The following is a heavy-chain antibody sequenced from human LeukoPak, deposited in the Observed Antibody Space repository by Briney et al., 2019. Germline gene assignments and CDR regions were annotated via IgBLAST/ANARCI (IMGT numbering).Heavy chain of an antibody. D-gene: IGHD3-10*01. Sequence: PSETLSLTCTVSGGSISNYYWSWIRQPPGQGLEWIGYIYYSGSTNYNPSLKSRVTISVDTSKNQFSLKLSSVTAADTAVFYCARVGGSGSYLHWFDPWGQGTLVTVSS. J-gene: IGHJ5*02. CDR3: ARVGGSGSYLHWFDP. CDR1: GGSISNYY. CDR2: IYYSGST. V-gene: IGHV4-59*01.